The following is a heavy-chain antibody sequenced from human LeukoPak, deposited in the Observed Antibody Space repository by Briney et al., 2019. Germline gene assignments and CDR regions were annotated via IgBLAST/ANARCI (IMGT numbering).Heavy chain of an antibody. CDR1: GGSISSSYYY. D-gene: IGHD6-19*01. Sequence: SETLSLTCTVSGGSISSSYYYWGWIRQPPGKGLEWIGSIYYSGSTYYNPSLKGRVTISVDASKNQFSLKLSSVTAADTAVYYCARGGIAVAGIDYWGQGTLVTVSS. J-gene: IGHJ4*02. CDR3: ARGGIAVAGIDY. V-gene: IGHV4-39*01. CDR2: IYYSGST.